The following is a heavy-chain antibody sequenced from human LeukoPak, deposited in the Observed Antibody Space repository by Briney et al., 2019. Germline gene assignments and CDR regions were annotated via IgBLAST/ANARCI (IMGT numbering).Heavy chain of an antibody. D-gene: IGHD2-2*01. Sequence: GGSLRHSCAASGFTFSSYAMHWVRQAPGKGLEWAAVISYDGSNKYYADSVKGRFTISRDNSENTLYLQMNSLRAEDTAVYYCARKSCSSTSCYSHFDYWGQGTLVTVSS. V-gene: IGHV3-30*04. CDR3: ARKSCSSTSCYSHFDY. CDR2: ISYDGSNK. CDR1: GFTFSSYA. J-gene: IGHJ4*02.